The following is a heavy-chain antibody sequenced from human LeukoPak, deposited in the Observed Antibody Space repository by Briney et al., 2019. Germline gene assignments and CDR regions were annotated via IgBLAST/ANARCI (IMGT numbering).Heavy chain of an antibody. CDR3: ARDSVGATNYFDY. CDR2: ISYDGSEK. CDR1: GFTFSSYG. J-gene: IGHJ4*02. V-gene: IGHV3-30*03. Sequence: PGGSLRLSCAASGFTFSSYGMHWVRQAPGKGLEWVAVISYDGSEKYYADSVKGRFTISRDNSKNTLYLQMNSLRAEDTAVYYCARDSVGATNYFDYWGQGTLVTVSS. D-gene: IGHD1-26*01.